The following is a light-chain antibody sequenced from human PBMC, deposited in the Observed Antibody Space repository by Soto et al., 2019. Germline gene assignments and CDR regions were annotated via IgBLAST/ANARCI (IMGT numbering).Light chain of an antibody. V-gene: IGLV1-40*01. CDR2: GNS. CDR3: QSYDSSLGGSFV. J-gene: IGLJ1*01. CDR1: SSNIGAGYD. Sequence: QSVLTQPPSVSGAPGQRVTISCTGSSSNIGAGYDVHWYQQLPGTAPKLLIYGNSNRPSGVPDRFSGSKSGTSASLAITGLQAEDDADYYCQSYDSSLGGSFVFGTGTKLTVL.